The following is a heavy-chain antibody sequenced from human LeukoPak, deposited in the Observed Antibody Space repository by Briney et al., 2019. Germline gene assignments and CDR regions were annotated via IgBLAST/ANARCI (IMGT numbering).Heavy chain of an antibody. V-gene: IGHV1-18*01. J-gene: IGHJ5*02. CDR2: ISGYNGNT. CDR3: ASSLRSGTTVTPGQGDWFDP. CDR1: GYTFTSYG. Sequence: ASVKVSCKASGYTFTSYGISWVRQAPGQGLEWMGWISGYNGNTNYAQKLQGRVTMTTDTSTSTAYMELSSLRSEDTAMYYCASSLRSGTTVTPGQGDWFDPWGQGTLVTVSS. D-gene: IGHD4-17*01.